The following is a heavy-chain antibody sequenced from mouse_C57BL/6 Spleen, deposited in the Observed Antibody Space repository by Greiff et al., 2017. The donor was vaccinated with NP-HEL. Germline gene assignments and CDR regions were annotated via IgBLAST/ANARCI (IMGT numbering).Heavy chain of an antibody. J-gene: IGHJ4*01. CDR2: IYPSDSET. CDR1: GYTFTSYW. CDR3: ARWGSPRAMDY. V-gene: IGHV1-61*01. Sequence: VQLQQPGAELVRPGSSVKLSCKASGYTFTSYWMDWVKQRPGQGLEWIGNIYPSDSETHYNQKFKDKATLTVDKSSSTAYMQLSSLTSEDSAVYYCARWGSPRAMDYWGQGTSVTVSS. D-gene: IGHD6-1*01.